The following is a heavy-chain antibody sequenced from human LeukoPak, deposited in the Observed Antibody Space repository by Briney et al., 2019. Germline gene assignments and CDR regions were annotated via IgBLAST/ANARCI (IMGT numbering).Heavy chain of an antibody. CDR1: GFTFSEYY. CDR3: ARDTNNGLDV. Sequence: GGSLRLSCAASGFTFSEYYINWIRQAPGKGLEWVSHISSSGRLMQYADSVRGRFTITRDNAQNFMSLQMNNLKPEDTAVYYCARDTNNGLDVWGRGTTVTVS. V-gene: IGHV3-11*01. J-gene: IGHJ6*02. CDR2: ISSSGRLM. D-gene: IGHD1-20*01.